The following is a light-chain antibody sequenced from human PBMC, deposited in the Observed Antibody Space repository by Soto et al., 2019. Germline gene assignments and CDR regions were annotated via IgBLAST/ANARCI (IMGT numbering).Light chain of an antibody. Sequence: QSVLTQPPSVSGAPGQRVTISCTGSSSNIGAGYDVHWFQQLPGTAPKLLIQGNSNRPSGVPDRFSGSKSVTSASLAITGLQAEDEADYYCQSYDSSLSGFVVFGGGTKLTVL. CDR3: QSYDSSLSGFVV. CDR2: GNS. CDR1: SSNIGAGYD. J-gene: IGLJ2*01. V-gene: IGLV1-40*01.